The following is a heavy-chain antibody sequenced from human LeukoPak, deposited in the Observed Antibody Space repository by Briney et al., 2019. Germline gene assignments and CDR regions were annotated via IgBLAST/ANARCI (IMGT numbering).Heavy chain of an antibody. CDR2: ISWNSGSI. Sequence: GGSLRLSCAASGFTLDDYAMHWVRQAPGKGLEWVSGISWNSGSIGYADSVKGRFTISRDNAKNSLYLQMNSLRAEDTALYYCAKIPGDGYNSGFDYWGQGTLVTVSS. J-gene: IGHJ4*02. CDR1: GFTLDDYA. D-gene: IGHD5-24*01. V-gene: IGHV3-9*01. CDR3: AKIPGDGYNSGFDY.